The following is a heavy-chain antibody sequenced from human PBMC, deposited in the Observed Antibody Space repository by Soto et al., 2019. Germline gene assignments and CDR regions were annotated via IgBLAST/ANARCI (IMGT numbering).Heavy chain of an antibody. Sequence: GVSLRLSCSASGLTFSNYAMSWVRQSPGKGLEWVSGVSSTGTSPYYAGSVQGRFTISRDNSKNMFYLQMKSLRAEDTAIYYCAKARPPGGYYYVEASDVWGKGTMVTVSS. CDR1: GLTFSNYA. CDR2: VSSTGTSP. CDR3: AKARPPGGYYYVEASDV. V-gene: IGHV3-23*01. D-gene: IGHD3-22*01. J-gene: IGHJ3*01.